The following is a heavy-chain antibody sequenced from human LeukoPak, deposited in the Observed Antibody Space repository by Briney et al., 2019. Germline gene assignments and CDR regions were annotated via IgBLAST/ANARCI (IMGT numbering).Heavy chain of an antibody. Sequence: SETLSLTCAVCGGSFSGYYWSWIRQPPGKGLEWIGEINHSGSTNYNPSLKSRVTISVDTSKNQFSLKLSSVTAADTAVYYCARLAPRITIFGVVKPFDYWGQGTLVTVSS. CDR3: ARLAPRITIFGVVKPFDY. J-gene: IGHJ4*02. CDR2: INHSGST. D-gene: IGHD3-3*01. CDR1: GGSFSGYY. V-gene: IGHV4-34*01.